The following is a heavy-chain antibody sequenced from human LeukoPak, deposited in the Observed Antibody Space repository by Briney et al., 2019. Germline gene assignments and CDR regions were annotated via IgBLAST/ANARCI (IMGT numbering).Heavy chain of an antibody. J-gene: IGHJ4*02. CDR1: GYTFGRYW. V-gene: IGHV5-51*01. Sequence: GESLKISCNTSGYTFGRYWIAWVRQMPGKGLEWMGFIYPDDSEIRYSPSFQGQVTISADKCINTAYLQWNSLKASDTAMYYCARLWWGRSWTQGYFDYWGQGTLVTVSS. CDR3: ARLWWGRSWTQGYFDY. D-gene: IGHD6-13*01. CDR2: IYPDDSEI.